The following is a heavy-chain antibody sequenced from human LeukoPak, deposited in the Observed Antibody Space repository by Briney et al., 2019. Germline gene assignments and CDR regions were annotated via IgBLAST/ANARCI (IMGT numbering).Heavy chain of an antibody. CDR1: GFTFSSYG. CDR2: ISYDGSNK. V-gene: IGHV3-30*18. D-gene: IGHD2-2*01. Sequence: GGSLRLSCAASGFTFSSYGMHWVRQAPGKGLEWVAVISYDGSNKYYADSVKGRFTVSRDNSKNTLYLQMNSLRAEDTAVYYCAKDRGVVVPAAPDYWGQGTLVTVSS. CDR3: AKDRGVVVPAAPDY. J-gene: IGHJ4*02.